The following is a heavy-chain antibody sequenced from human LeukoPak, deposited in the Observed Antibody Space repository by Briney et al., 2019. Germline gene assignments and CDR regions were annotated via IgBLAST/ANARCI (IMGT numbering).Heavy chain of an antibody. CDR2: IAYDGSRA. V-gene: IGHV3-33*01. J-gene: IGHJ4*02. CDR3: TRYNNDHFDY. D-gene: IGHD1-14*01. Sequence: GGAPILYCAGSGFPFRRYGMHWFRHTPGPGLEWVAVIAYDGSRAFYADSVKGRFTISRDNSKNPMSVQMDDLRAEDTAVYYCTRYNNDHFDYWGQGTLVTVSS. CDR1: GFPFRRYG.